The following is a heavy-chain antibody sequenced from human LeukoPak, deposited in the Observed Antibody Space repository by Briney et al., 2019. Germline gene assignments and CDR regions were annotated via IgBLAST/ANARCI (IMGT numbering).Heavy chain of an antibody. V-gene: IGHV3-48*04. CDR3: ARDFSVDTAMVYSDY. J-gene: IGHJ4*02. Sequence: GGSLRLSCAASGFTSSSYAMSWVRQAPGKGLEWILYISSSGSPKYYADSVKGRFTISRDNAKNSLFLQMNSLRAGDTAVYYCARDFSVDTAMVYSDYWGQGSLVTVSS. D-gene: IGHD5-18*01. CDR2: ISSSGSPK. CDR1: GFTSSSYA.